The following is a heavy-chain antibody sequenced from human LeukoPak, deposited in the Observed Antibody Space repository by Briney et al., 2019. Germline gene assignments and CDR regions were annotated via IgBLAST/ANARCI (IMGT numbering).Heavy chain of an antibody. D-gene: IGHD2-2*01. Sequence: SQTLSLTCTVSGGSISSGGYYWSWIRQHPGKGLEWIGHIYYSGSTNYNPSLKSRVTISVDTSKNQFSLKLSSVIAADTAVYYCARDRREFCSDTSCYPQNYFDYWGQGTLVTVSS. V-gene: IGHV4-31*03. CDR3: ARDRREFCSDTSCYPQNYFDY. CDR1: GGSISSGGYY. J-gene: IGHJ4*02. CDR2: IYYSGST.